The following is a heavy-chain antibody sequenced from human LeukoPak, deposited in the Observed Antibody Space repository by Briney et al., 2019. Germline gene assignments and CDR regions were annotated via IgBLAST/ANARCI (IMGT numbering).Heavy chain of an antibody. CDR1: GYTFAIYG. J-gene: IGHJ5*02. CDR3: ARDYCTRGGDCYKEDLFDP. D-gene: IGHD2-21*02. Sequence: ASVKVSCKASGYTFAIYGISWVRQAPGQGHEWMAWISPYDGDTNYAQNFEGRVTMTTETSTSTAYMELRSLRPDDTAIYYCARDYCTRGGDCYKEDLFDPWGQGTLVTVSS. CDR2: ISPYDGDT. V-gene: IGHV1-18*01.